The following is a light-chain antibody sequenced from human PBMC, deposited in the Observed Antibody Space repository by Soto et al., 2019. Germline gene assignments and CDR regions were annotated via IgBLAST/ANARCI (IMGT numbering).Light chain of an antibody. V-gene: IGKV4-1*01. J-gene: IGKJ4*01. CDR1: ACVLVCSNGKNY. CDR2: GAS. CDR3: LQSAYRPRP. Sequence: RPTVNCKHSACVLVCSNGKNYLAWYQQRPGQPPRRLIYGASTRESGVPDRFSDSGSGTDFTLNISRVQAEDVAVYYCLQSAYRPRPFGGG.